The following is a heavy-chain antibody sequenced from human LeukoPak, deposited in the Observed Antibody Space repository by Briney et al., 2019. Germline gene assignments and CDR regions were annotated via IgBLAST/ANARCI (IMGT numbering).Heavy chain of an antibody. V-gene: IGHV3-23*01. D-gene: IGHD2-2*01. J-gene: IGHJ4*02. CDR2: MNGNGGRI. CDR1: GFTFSSYG. Sequence: GGCLRLSCAASGFTFSSYGMAWVRQAPGKGLEWVSGMNGNGGRIYYADSVKGRFTISRDNSKNTLYLQMNSLRAEDTAVYYCARDFRPVVGVGGTFDYWGRGTLVTVSS. CDR3: ARDFRPVVGVGGTFDY.